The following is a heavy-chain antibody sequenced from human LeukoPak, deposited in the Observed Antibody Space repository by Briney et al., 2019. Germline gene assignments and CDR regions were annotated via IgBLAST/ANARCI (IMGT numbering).Heavy chain of an antibody. D-gene: IGHD3-9*01. V-gene: IGHV3-23*01. CDR1: GFTFSSYA. CDR3: AKEPIQRLRYFLFDY. CDR2: ISGSGGST. Sequence: GGSLRLSCAASGFTFSSYAMSWVRQAPGKGLEWVSAISGSGGSTYYADSVKGRFTSSRDNSKNTLYLQMNSLRAEDTAVYYCAKEPIQRLRYFLFDYWGQGTLVTVSS. J-gene: IGHJ4*02.